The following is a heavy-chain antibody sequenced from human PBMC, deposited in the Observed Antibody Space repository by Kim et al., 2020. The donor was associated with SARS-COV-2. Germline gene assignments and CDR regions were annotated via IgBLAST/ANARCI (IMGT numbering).Heavy chain of an antibody. CDR1: GGSISSSSYY. CDR2: IYYSGST. CDR3: ARSVPMDV. Sequence: SETLSLTCTVSGGSISSSSYYWGWIRQPPGKGLEWIGSIYYSGSTYYNPSLKSRVTISVDTSKNQFSLKLSSVTAADTAVYYCARSVPMDVWGQGPRSPS. V-gene: IGHV4-39*07. J-gene: IGHJ6*02.